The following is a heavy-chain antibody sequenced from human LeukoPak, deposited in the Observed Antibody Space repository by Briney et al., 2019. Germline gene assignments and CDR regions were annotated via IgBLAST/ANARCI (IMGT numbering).Heavy chain of an antibody. D-gene: IGHD3-9*01. Sequence: PGGSLRLSCAASGFSFSSDWMNWVRQAPGKGLEWVASINQDGSKKYYVDSVKGRFTISRDNAKNSLYLQMNSLRAEDTAVYYCARDADILTGVAFDFWGQGTMVTVSS. V-gene: IGHV3-7*05. CDR2: INQDGSKK. J-gene: IGHJ3*01. CDR3: ARDADILTGVAFDF. CDR1: GFSFSSDW.